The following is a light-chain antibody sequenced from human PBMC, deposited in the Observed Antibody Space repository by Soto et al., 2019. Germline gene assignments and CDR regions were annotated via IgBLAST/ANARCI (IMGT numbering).Light chain of an antibody. J-gene: IGKJ1*01. Sequence: EIVLTQSPATPSLSPGERATLSCRASQSVSSYLAWYQQKPGQAPRLLIYGASNRATGIPDRFSGSGSGTDFTLTISRLEPEDFAVYYCQQYGSSGTFGQGTKVDI. CDR3: QQYGSSGT. V-gene: IGKV3-20*01. CDR2: GAS. CDR1: QSVSSY.